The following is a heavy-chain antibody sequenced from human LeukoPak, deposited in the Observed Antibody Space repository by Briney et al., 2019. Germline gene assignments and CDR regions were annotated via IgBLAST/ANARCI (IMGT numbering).Heavy chain of an antibody. Sequence: PGGSLRLSCAASGFTFGPYTMNWVRQAPGKGLEWVSSISHSSDFLHYADSVKGRFTVSRDNAKNSLYLQLNSLRAEDTAVYYCAREGDFWSGYYLLSWGQGTLVTVSS. J-gene: IGHJ4*02. CDR3: AREGDFWSGYYLLS. CDR1: GFTFGPYT. V-gene: IGHV3-21*01. CDR2: ISHSSDFL. D-gene: IGHD3-3*01.